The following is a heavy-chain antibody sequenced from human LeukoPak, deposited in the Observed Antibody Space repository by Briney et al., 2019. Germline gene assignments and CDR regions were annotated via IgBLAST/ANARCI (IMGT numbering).Heavy chain of an antibody. D-gene: IGHD2-2*02. CDR1: GFTFSSYG. V-gene: IGHV3-33*01. J-gene: IGHJ3*02. CDR3: ARERCSSTSCYKRLGASDI. CDR2: IWYDGSNK. Sequence: PGGSLRLSCAASGFTFSSYGMHWVRQAPGKGLEWVAVIWYDGSNKYYADSVKGGFTISRDNSKNTLYLQMNSLRAEDTAVYYCARERCSSTSCYKRLGASDIWGQGTMVTVSS.